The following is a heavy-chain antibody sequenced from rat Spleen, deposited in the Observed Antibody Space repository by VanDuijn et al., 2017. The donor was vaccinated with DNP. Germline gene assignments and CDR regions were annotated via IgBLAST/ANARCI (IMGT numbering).Heavy chain of an antibody. J-gene: IGHJ2*01. CDR2: INYDGSRT. CDR1: GFTFSAYA. V-gene: IGHV5-17*01. D-gene: IGHD1-3*01. CDR3: ARPLTTVATGVFDY. Sequence: EVHLVESGGGLVQPGRSLKLSCSASGFTFSAYAMAWVRQAPKKGLEWVATINYDGSRTYYRDSVKGRFTISRDNAKSTLYLQMGSLRSEDTATYYCARPLTTVATGVFDYWGQGVMVTVSS.